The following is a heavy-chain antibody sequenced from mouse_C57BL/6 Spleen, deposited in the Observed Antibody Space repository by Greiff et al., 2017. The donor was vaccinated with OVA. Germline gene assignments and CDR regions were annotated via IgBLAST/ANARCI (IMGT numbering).Heavy chain of an antibody. CDR2: INPNNGGT. D-gene: IGHD3-3*01. Sequence: VQLQQSGPELVKPGASVKIPCKASGYTFTDYNMDWVKQSHGKSLEWIGDINPNNGGTIYNQKFKGKATLTVDKSSSTAYMELRSLTSEDTAVYYCARMRALPPYAMDYWGQGTSVTVSS. CDR3: ARMRALPPYAMDY. J-gene: IGHJ4*01. V-gene: IGHV1-18*01. CDR1: GYTFTDYN.